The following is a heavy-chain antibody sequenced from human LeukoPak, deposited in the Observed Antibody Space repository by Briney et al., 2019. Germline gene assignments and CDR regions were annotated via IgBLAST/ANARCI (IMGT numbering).Heavy chain of an antibody. CDR1: GGSISSYY. CDR2: IYYSGST. V-gene: IGHV4-59*01. CDR3: ARTDLGYCSGGSCYKWRWLDP. J-gene: IGHJ5*02. Sequence: PSETLPLTCTVSGGSISSYYWSWIRQPPGKGLEWIGYIYYSGSTNYNPSLKSRVTISVDTSKNQFSLKLSSVTAADTAVYYCARTDLGYCSGGSCYKWRWLDPWGQGTLVTVSS. D-gene: IGHD2-15*01.